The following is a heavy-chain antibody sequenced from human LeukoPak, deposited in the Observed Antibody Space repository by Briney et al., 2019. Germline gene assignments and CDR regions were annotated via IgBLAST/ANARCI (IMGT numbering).Heavy chain of an antibody. CDR2: ISWNSGSI. CDR1: GFTFDDYA. V-gene: IGHV3-9*01. D-gene: IGHD2-2*01. Sequence: SGGSLRLSCAASGFTFDDYAMHWVRQAPGKGLEWVSGISWNSGSIGYADSVKGRFTISRDNAKNSLYLQMNSLRAEDTAVYYCAKRAPPPRDIVVVPAAGYGMDVWGQGTTVTVSS. J-gene: IGHJ6*02. CDR3: AKRAPPPRDIVVVPAAGYGMDV.